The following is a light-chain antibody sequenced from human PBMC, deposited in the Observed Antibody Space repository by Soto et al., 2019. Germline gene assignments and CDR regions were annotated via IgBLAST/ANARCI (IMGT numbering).Light chain of an antibody. CDR3: SSYAGSNNFV. J-gene: IGLJ1*01. CDR1: SSDVGGYNY. CDR2: EVS. Sequence: QSVLTQPPSASGSPGQSVTISCTGTSSDVGGYNYVSWYQQHPGKAPKLMIYEVSKRPSGVPDRFSGSKSGNTASLTVSGLQAEDEADYYCSSYAGSNNFVFGTGTKVPLL. V-gene: IGLV2-8*01.